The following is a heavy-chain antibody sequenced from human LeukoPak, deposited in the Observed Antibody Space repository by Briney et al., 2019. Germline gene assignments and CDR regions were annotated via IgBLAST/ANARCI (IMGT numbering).Heavy chain of an antibody. V-gene: IGHV1-69*01. Sequence: GSSVKVSCKASGSTFSSYAISWVRQAPGQGLEWMGGIIPIFGTANYAQKFQGRVTITADESTSTAYMELSSLRSEDTAVYYCAREFFPLQRAQSLGYWGQGTLVTVSS. J-gene: IGHJ4*02. D-gene: IGHD3-3*01. CDR3: AREFFPLQRAQSLGY. CDR1: GSTFSSYA. CDR2: IIPIFGTA.